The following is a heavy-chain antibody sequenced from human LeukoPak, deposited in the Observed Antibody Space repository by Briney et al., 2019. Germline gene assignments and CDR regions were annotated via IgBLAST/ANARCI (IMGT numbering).Heavy chain of an antibody. V-gene: IGHV3-23*01. Sequence: GGSLRLSCAASGFTFSTYAMSWVRQAPGKGLEWVSGISDSDDRYYADSVKGRFTVSRDNPKNILYLRMNSLRAEDTAVYYCAKMLYSILKHGEPHDHWGQGTLVTVSS. D-gene: IGHD6-13*01. J-gene: IGHJ4*02. CDR2: ISDSDDR. CDR1: GFTFSTYA. CDR3: AKMLYSILKHGEPHDH.